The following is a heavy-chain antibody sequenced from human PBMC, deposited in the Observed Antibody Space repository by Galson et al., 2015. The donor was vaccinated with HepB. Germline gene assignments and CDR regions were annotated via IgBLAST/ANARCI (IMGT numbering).Heavy chain of an antibody. V-gene: IGHV4-31*03. J-gene: IGHJ5*02. D-gene: IGHD3-10*01. CDR1: SGSIRQDGHY. Sequence: QVQLQESGPRLVKPSQTLSLNCTVSSGSIRQDGHYWNWIRQIPTKGLEWIGFIHYTGTTNYNAALKSRVTMSVETSKNQFSRTLHSVTAADAGVYYCARDGDRGEFDHWGQGSLVTVSS. CDR2: IHYTGTT. CDR3: ARDGDRGEFDH.